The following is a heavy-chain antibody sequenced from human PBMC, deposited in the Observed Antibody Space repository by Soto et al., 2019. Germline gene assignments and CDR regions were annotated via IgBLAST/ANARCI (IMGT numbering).Heavy chain of an antibody. V-gene: IGHV1-3*01. Sequence: QVQLVQSGAEVKKPGASVKVSCKDSGYTFTSYAMHWVRQAPGQRLEWMGWINAGNGNTKYSQKFQGRVTITRDTSASTAYMELSSLRSEDTAVYYCAGAGAAPYYYYGMDVWGQGTTVTVSS. CDR1: GYTFTSYA. D-gene: IGHD1-26*01. CDR3: AGAGAAPYYYYGMDV. CDR2: INAGNGNT. J-gene: IGHJ6*02.